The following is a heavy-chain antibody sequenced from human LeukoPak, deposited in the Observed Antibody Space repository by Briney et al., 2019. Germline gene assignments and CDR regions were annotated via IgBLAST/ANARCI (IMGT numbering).Heavy chain of an antibody. D-gene: IGHD6-19*01. CDR2: FRGSGGRT. CDR1: GFTFSSYA. CDR3: AKDQQGRIAVAGTHYYYYYYMDV. V-gene: IGHV3-23*01. J-gene: IGHJ6*03. Sequence: GGSRRLSCAPSGFTFSSYAMSWVRQAPGKGLEWVSAFRGSGGRTYYADSVKGRFTISRDNSKNTLYLQMNSLRAEDTAVYYCAKDQQGRIAVAGTHYYYYYYMDVWGKGTTVAVSS.